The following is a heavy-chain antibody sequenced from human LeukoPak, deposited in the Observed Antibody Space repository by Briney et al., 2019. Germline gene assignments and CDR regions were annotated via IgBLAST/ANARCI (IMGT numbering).Heavy chain of an antibody. CDR1: GFTFSSYS. CDR2: ISSSSSYI. V-gene: IGHV3-21*01. CDR3: ARSDPQYYYDSSGYSYPLEFFQR. Sequence: PGGSLRLSCAASGFTFSSYSMNWVRQAPGKGLEWVSSISSSSSYIYYADSVKGRFTISRDNAKNSLYLQMNSLRGEDTAVYYCARSDPQYYYDSSGYSYPLEFFQRWGQGTLVTVSS. D-gene: IGHD3-22*01. J-gene: IGHJ1*01.